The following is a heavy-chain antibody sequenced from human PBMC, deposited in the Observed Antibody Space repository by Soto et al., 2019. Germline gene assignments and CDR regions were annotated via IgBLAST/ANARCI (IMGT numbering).Heavy chain of an antibody. CDR1: GGTFSSYA. D-gene: IGHD2-2*01. Sequence: QVQLVQSGAEVKKPGSSVKVSCKASGGTFSSYAISWVRQAPGQGLEWMGGVIPSFGTANYAQKFQGRVTIAADECTSTAYMELSSLRSEDTAVYYCARDSSSPLPAKGFDPWGQGTLVTVSS. V-gene: IGHV1-69*01. CDR2: VIPSFGTA. J-gene: IGHJ5*02. CDR3: ARDSSSPLPAKGFDP.